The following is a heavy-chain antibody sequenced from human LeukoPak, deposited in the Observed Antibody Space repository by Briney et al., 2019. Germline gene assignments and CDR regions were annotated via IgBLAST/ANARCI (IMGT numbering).Heavy chain of an antibody. V-gene: IGHV4-59*08. CDR1: GDSISRYY. J-gene: IGHJ4*02. Sequence: PSQTLSLTCTVSGDSISRYYWIWIRQSPGKGLEWIGYISNTGGTNYNPSLKNRVAMSLDSSKNQFSLRLRSLTAADTAVYYCASARWLLSPVDNWGQGTLVTVSS. CDR3: ASARWLLSPVDN. D-gene: IGHD2-21*02. CDR2: ISNTGGT.